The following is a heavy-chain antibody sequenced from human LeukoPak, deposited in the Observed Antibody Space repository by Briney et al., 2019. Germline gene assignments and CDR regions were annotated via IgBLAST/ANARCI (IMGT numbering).Heavy chain of an antibody. Sequence: GRSLSLSCSVSGFTFSTYVMHWVRQAAGKGLEYVSAISSNGDNTYYADSVKGRFTISRDNSKNTLYLQMSSLRADDTAVYYCVRGAGYWGQGTLVTVSS. CDR3: VRGAGY. J-gene: IGHJ4*02. V-gene: IGHV3-64D*06. CDR1: GFTFSTYV. CDR2: ISSNGDNT.